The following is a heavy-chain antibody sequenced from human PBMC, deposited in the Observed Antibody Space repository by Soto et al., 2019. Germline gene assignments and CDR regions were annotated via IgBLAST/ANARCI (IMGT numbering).Heavy chain of an antibody. V-gene: IGHV1-18*01. CDR3: ARDRSYYYDSSGYPFDY. CDR2: ISADNGDT. J-gene: IGHJ4*02. D-gene: IGHD3-22*01. CDR1: GYTFDIDG. Sequence: QIQLVQSGPEVKKPGASVKVSCKASGYTFDIDGISWVRQVPGQGPEWVGWISADNGDTKYAQRMQGRVTLTTDRATSTAYMELRSLRSDDTAVYYCARDRSYYYDSSGYPFDYWGQGSLVTVSS.